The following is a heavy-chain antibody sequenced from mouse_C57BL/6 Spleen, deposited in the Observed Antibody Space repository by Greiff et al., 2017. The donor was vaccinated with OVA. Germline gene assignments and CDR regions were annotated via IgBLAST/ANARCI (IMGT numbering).Heavy chain of an antibody. CDR2: ISGGGGNT. Sequence: EVKLMESGGGLVKPGGSLKLSCAASGFTFSSYTMSWVRQTPEKRLEWVATISGGGGNTYYPDSVKGRFTISRDNAKNTLYLQMSSLRSEDTALYYCARWDYDGAWFAYWGQGTLVTVSA. D-gene: IGHD2-4*01. CDR3: ARWDYDGAWFAY. CDR1: GFTFSSYT. V-gene: IGHV5-9*01. J-gene: IGHJ3*01.